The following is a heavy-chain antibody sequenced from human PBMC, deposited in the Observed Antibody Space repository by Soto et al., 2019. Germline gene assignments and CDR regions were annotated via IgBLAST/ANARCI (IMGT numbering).Heavy chain of an antibody. Sequence: ASVKVSCKASGGTFNSYAISWVRQAPGQGLEWMGGIIPIFGTANYAQKFQGRVTITADESTSTAYMELSSLRSEDTAVYYCARDLFDYYDSSGYLSWFDPWGQGTLVTVSS. CDR1: GGTFNSYA. J-gene: IGHJ5*02. CDR2: IIPIFGTA. V-gene: IGHV1-69*13. CDR3: ARDLFDYYDSSGYLSWFDP. D-gene: IGHD3-22*01.